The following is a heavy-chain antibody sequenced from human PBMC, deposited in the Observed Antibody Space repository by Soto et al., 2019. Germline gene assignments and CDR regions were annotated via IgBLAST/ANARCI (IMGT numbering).Heavy chain of an antibody. CDR2: IIPIFGTA. CDR1: GGTFSRHA. Sequence: QVQLVQSGAEVRKPGSSVKVSCKASGGTFSRHAISWVRQAPGQGLEWMGGIIPIFGTANHAQKFQGRVTIIADESTSTVYMELSSLRSEDTAMYYCAKTLEDYSNYYYGMDVWGQGTTVTVSS. J-gene: IGHJ6*02. V-gene: IGHV1-69*01. CDR3: AKTLEDYSNYYYGMDV. D-gene: IGHD4-4*01.